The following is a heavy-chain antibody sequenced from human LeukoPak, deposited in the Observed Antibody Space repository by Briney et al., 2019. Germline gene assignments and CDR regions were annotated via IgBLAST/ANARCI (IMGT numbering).Heavy chain of an antibody. Sequence: SEALSLTCTVSGASISSGCYYWSWIRQPAGKGLEWIGRVYTSGSTNYNPSLKSRVNISLDTPKNQFSLKLISVTAADTAVYFCARLQWLSTPFFDYWGQGTLVTVSS. CDR3: ARLQWLSTPFFDY. V-gene: IGHV4-61*02. J-gene: IGHJ4*02. CDR1: GASISSGCYY. CDR2: VYTSGST. D-gene: IGHD6-19*01.